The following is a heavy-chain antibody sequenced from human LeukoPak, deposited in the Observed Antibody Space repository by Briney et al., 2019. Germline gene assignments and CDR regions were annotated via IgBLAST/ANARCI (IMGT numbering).Heavy chain of an antibody. D-gene: IGHD1-26*01. V-gene: IGHV3-23*01. J-gene: IGHJ4*02. CDR2: ISGSGGDT. Sequence: GGSLRLSCAASGFTFSSYSMNWVRQAPGKGPEWVSAISGSGGDTYYADSVKGRFTISRDNSKNTLYLQMNSLRAEDTAVYYCAKKGATTGGFDYWGQGTLVTVSS. CDR3: AKKGATTGGFDY. CDR1: GFTFSSYS.